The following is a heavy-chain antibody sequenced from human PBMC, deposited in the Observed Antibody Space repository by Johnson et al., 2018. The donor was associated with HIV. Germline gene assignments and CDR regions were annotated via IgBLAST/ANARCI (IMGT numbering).Heavy chain of an antibody. Sequence: VQLVESGGGLVQPGGSLRLSCAASGFTFSSYWMTWVRQAPGKGLEWVANIKQDGSEKYYVDSVKGRFTISRYNPKNSLYLQMNSLRAEDTAVDYCARAWKSAFDIWGQGTMVTVSS. CDR1: GFTFSSYW. D-gene: IGHD1-1*01. J-gene: IGHJ3*02. CDR3: ARAWKSAFDI. CDR2: IKQDGSEK. V-gene: IGHV3-7*01.